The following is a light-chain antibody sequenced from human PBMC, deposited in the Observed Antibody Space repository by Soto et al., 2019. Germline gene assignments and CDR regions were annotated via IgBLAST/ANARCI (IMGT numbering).Light chain of an antibody. J-gene: IGKJ3*01. CDR3: QQYDNLSIT. CDR1: QDISNF. Sequence: DIQMTQSPSSLSASVGDRVTITCQASQDISNFLNWYQQKPGKPPKLLIFDASKLDTGVPSRFSGSGSGTDFTFTISSLQPEDVATYYCQQYDNLSITFGPGTKVDIK. CDR2: DAS. V-gene: IGKV1-33*01.